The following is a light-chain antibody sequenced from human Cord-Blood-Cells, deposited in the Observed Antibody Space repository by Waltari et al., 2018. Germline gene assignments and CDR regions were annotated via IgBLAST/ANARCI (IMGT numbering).Light chain of an antibody. CDR3: SSYTSSSVV. Sequence: SALTQPASESGSPGQSTPISCTGTSRDVGGYNYFSWYQTPPGKAPKLIIYDFSNRPAGVSNRFSGSKSSNTASRTISRLHADDEADYCCSSYTSSSVVFGGGTKLTVL. V-gene: IGLV2-14*03. CDR2: DFS. J-gene: IGLJ2*01. CDR1: SRDVGGYNY.